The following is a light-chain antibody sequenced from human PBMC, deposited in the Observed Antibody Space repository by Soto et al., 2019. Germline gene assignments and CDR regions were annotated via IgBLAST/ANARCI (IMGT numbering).Light chain of an antibody. CDR2: GAS. Sequence: EIVLTQSPATLSLSPGERAALSCRASQSVSSSLAWYQQKPGQAPRLLIYGASNRATGIPARFSGSGSGTDFALTISSLESEDFAVYYCQQRSNWPPYTFGQGTKLEIK. CDR1: QSVSSS. J-gene: IGKJ2*01. V-gene: IGKV3-11*01. CDR3: QQRSNWPPYT.